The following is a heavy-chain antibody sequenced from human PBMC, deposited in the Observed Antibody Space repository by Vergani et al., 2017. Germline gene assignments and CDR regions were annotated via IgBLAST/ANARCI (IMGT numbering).Heavy chain of an antibody. D-gene: IGHD6-19*01. CDR1: GDIFNNYT. Sequence: QVHLEQSGTEVKKPGSSVKVSCKVSGDIFNNYTVTWVRQAPGQGLEWMGRIIPIIRLATPAKKFQDRVKITGDTSTNTVYMEMNNLRSEDTAVYYCARVSPGDNSGWEPFDYWGQGTLVTVSS. V-gene: IGHV1-69*02. CDR2: IIPIIRLA. CDR3: ARVSPGDNSGWEPFDY. J-gene: IGHJ4*02.